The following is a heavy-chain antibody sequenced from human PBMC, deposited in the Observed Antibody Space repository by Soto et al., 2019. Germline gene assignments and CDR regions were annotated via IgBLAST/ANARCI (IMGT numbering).Heavy chain of an antibody. CDR3: ARETRMTAFDM. V-gene: IGHV5-51*01. Sequence: GESLKISCKGSGYSFTSYWIGWVRQMPGKGLEWMGVIYPGDSDTRYSPSFQGQVTMTRDTSINTAYMELRRLRSDDTALYFCARETRMTAFDMWGQGTMVTVSS. CDR1: GYSFTSYW. CDR2: IYPGDSDT. D-gene: IGHD2-15*01. J-gene: IGHJ3*02.